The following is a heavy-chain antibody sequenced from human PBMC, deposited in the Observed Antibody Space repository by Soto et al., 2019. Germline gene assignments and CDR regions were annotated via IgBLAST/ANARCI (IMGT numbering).Heavy chain of an antibody. CDR2: ISSASDYS. V-gene: IGHV3-11*06. J-gene: IGHJ5*02. Sequence: GGSLRLSCTASGFTFSDYYMSWIRQAPGKGLEWISYISSASDYSTYADSVKGRFTISRDNAKNSLYLQLNNVRPDDTALYFCARHDYSNEHWFDTWGLGTAVTVS. D-gene: IGHD4-4*01. CDR3: ARHDYSNEHWFDT. CDR1: GFTFSDYY.